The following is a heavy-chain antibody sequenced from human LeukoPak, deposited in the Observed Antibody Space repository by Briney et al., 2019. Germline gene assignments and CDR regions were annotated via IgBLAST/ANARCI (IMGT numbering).Heavy chain of an antibody. CDR1: GYTFTGYY. D-gene: IGHD2-15*01. CDR2: IIPIFGTA. V-gene: IGHV1-69*06. J-gene: IGHJ4*02. CDR3: ANTKMDDCSGGSCYWYFDY. Sequence: ASVKVSCKASGYTFTGYYMHWVRQAPGQGLEWMGGIIPIFGTANYAQKFQGRVTITADKSTSTAYTELSSLRSEDTAVYYCANTKMDDCSGGSCYWYFDYWGQGTLVTVSS.